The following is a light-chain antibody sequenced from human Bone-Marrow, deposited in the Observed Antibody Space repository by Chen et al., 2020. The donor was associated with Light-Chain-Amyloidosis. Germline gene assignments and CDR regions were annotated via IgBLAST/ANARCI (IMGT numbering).Light chain of an antibody. CDR2: DVT. Sequence: QSALTQPASVSGSPGQSITISCTGTSSDVGGYTYVSWYQQHPGKVPKLMIFDVTNRPSGVSNRFSGSKSGNTASLTISGLQADDEADYYCSSYTSSSTQVFGGGTK. CDR1: SSDVGGYTY. V-gene: IGLV2-14*03. J-gene: IGLJ2*01. CDR3: SSYTSSSTQV.